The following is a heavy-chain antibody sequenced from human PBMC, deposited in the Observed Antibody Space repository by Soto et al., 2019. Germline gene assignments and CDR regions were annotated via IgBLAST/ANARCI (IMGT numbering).Heavy chain of an antibody. D-gene: IGHD1-26*01. CDR3: ARSPGWGAVLDY. CDR2: ISGSGGSK. J-gene: IGHJ4*02. Sequence: EVQLLESGGGLVQPGGSLRLSCAASGFTFSTYAMSWVRQAPGKGLEWVSVISGSGGSKSYADSVKGRFIISRDNSKNPLYCQMNSLRAEDTAIYYCARSPGWGAVLDYWGQGTLVTVSS. V-gene: IGHV3-23*01. CDR1: GFTFSTYA.